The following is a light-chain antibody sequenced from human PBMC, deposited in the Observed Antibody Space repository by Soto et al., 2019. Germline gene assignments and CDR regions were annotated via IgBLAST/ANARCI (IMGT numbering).Light chain of an antibody. CDR2: AAS. J-gene: IGKJ4*01. CDR3: QQSYSTPPT. CDR1: QSISSY. Sequence: DIQMTQSPSSLSASVGDRVTITCRASQSISSYFNWYQQKPGKAPKLLIYAASSLQSGVPSRFSGSRSGTDFTLTISSLQHEDFATYYCQQSYSTPPTFGGGTKVEIK. V-gene: IGKV1-39*01.